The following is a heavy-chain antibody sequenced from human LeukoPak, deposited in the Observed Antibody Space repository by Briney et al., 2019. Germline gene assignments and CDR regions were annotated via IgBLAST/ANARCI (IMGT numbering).Heavy chain of an antibody. CDR2: IYHSGST. V-gene: IGHV4-4*02. CDR1: GGSISSSNW. D-gene: IGHD3-22*01. Sequence: SGTLSLTCAVSGGSISSSNWWSWVRQPPGKGLEWIGEIYHSGSTNYNPSLKSRVTISVDKSKNQFSLKLSSVTAADTAVYYCARAPATYDSSGYYPEYFQHWGQGTLVTVSS. J-gene: IGHJ1*01. CDR3: ARAPATYDSSGYYPEYFQH.